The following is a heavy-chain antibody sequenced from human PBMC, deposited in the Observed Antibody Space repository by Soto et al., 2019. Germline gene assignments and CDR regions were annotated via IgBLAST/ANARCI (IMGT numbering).Heavy chain of an antibody. V-gene: IGHV3-11*01. CDR3: ARDGLSSSSSKNYYYGMDV. D-gene: IGHD6-6*01. J-gene: IGHJ6*02. Sequence: PGGSLRLSCAASGFTFSDYYMSWIRQAPGKGLEWVSYISSSGSTIYYADSVKGRFTISRDNAKNSLYLQMNSLRAEDTAVYYCARDGLSSSSSKNYYYGMDVWGQGTTVTVSS. CDR2: ISSSGSTI. CDR1: GFTFSDYY.